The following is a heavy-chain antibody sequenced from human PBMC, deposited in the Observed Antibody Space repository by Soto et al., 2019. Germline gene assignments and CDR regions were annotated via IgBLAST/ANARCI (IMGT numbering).Heavy chain of an antibody. V-gene: IGHV3-21*01. CDR1: GFIFSSYS. J-gene: IGHJ4*02. D-gene: IGHD3-16*01. Sequence: GGSLRLSCAASGFIFSSYSMNWVRQAPGKGLEWVSSISSSSAYIYYADSVKGRFTISRDNAKNSLYLQMNSLRAEDTAVYYCAKSAGSNAYYPNDYWGQGTLVTVPQ. CDR3: AKSAGSNAYYPNDY. CDR2: ISSSSAYI.